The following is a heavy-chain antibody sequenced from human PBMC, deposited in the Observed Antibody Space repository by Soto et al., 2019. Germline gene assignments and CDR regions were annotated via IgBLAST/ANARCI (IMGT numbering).Heavy chain of an antibody. CDR2: MNPNSGNT. V-gene: IGHV1-8*01. Sequence: QVQLVQSGAEVKKPGASVKVSCKASGYTFTSYDINWVRQATGQGLEWMGWMNPNSGNTGYAQKFQGRVTMTRNTSIRTAYMVLGSLRSEDTAVDYCARGLEGADYYYGMDVWGQGTTVTVSS. CDR1: GYTFTSYD. J-gene: IGHJ6*02. CDR3: ARGLEGADYYYGMDV.